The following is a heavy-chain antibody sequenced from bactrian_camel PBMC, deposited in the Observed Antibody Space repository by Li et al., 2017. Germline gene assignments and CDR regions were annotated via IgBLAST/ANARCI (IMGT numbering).Heavy chain of an antibody. CDR3: AKAWSRYSDYLGDRHLDV. D-gene: IGHD4*01. Sequence: QVQLVESGGGSVQAGGSLRLSCAASGIIYSSYSMGWFRQAPGKEREGVAVLLIMYVGDGPKYYADSVKGRFTISRDNANNPLYLQLNSLKTEDTARYYCAKAWSRYSDYLGDRHLDVWSQGTQVTVS. CDR2: MYVGDGPK. J-gene: IGHJ2*01. V-gene: IGHV3S1*01. CDR1: GIIYSSYS.